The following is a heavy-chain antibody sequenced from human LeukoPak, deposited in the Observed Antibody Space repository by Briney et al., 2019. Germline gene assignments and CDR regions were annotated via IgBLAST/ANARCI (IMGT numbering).Heavy chain of an antibody. V-gene: IGHV1-18*01. CDR2: ISAYNGNT. Sequence: GASVKVSCKASGYSFTTHGISWVRQAPGRRLEWMGWISAYNGNTNYAQKLQGRITMTTDTSTNTAYMDLRSLRSDDTAVYYCARGGYRYGDAFDYWGQGTLVTVSS. CDR1: GYSFTTHG. CDR3: ARGGYRYGDAFDY. J-gene: IGHJ4*02. D-gene: IGHD5-18*01.